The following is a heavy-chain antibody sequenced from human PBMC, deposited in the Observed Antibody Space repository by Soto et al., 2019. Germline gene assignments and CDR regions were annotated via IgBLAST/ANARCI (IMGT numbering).Heavy chain of an antibody. CDR1: GFTFSSYG. CDR3: AREGGSGPDY. V-gene: IGHV3-33*01. Sequence: ESGGGVVQPGRSLRLSCAASGFTFSSYGMHWVRQAPGKGLEWVAFMGYDGSNKYYADSVKGRFTISRDNSKNTLYLQMNSLRAEDTAGYYCAREGGSGPDYWGQGTLVSVSS. D-gene: IGHD6-19*01. CDR2: MGYDGSNK. J-gene: IGHJ4*02.